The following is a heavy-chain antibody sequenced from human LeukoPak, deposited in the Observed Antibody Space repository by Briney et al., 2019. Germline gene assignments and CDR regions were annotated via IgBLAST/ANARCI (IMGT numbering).Heavy chain of an antibody. CDR2: ISSSSSYI. Sequence: GGSLRLSCAASGFTFSSYSMNWARQAPGKGLEWVSSISSSSSYIYYADSVKGRFTISRDNAKNSLYLQMNSLRAEDTAVYYCARLGVGATDDYWGQGTLVTVSS. CDR1: GFTFSSYS. CDR3: ARLGVGATDDY. J-gene: IGHJ4*02. V-gene: IGHV3-21*01. D-gene: IGHD1-26*01.